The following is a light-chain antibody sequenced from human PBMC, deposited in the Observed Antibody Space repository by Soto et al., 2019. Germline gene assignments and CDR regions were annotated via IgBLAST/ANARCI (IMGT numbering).Light chain of an antibody. CDR2: DAS. Sequence: DIQMTQSPSSLSASVGDRVTITCQASQDISNYLNWYQQKPGKAPKLLIYDASKLETGVPSRFSGSGSGTDFTFTISSLQPEDIATYYCQQYDTLPLTFGQGTKLEIK. V-gene: IGKV1-33*01. CDR3: QQYDTLPLT. CDR1: QDISNY. J-gene: IGKJ2*01.